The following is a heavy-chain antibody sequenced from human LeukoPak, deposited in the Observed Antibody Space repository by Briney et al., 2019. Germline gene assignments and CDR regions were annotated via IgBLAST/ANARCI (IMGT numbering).Heavy chain of an antibody. CDR3: AKRIDIAVVPEAATHQAFDV. J-gene: IGHJ3*01. CDR2: ISSSSSYI. Sequence: GSLRLSCAASGFTVSSNYMNWVRQAPGKGLEWVSSISSSSSYIYYAASVKGRFTISRDNSKNTLYLQMNSLRVDDTAVYYCAKRIDIAVVPEAATHQAFDVWGQGTMVTVSS. CDR1: GFTVSSNY. V-gene: IGHV3-21*04. D-gene: IGHD2-2*01.